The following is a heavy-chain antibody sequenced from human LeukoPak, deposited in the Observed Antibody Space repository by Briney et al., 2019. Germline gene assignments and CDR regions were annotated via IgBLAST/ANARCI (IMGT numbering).Heavy chain of an antibody. CDR2: IKSNPDGGAT. V-gene: IGHV3-15*01. D-gene: IGHD3-10*01. CDR1: GFSFTNTW. CDR3: ATDAFLLFGEFAH. J-gene: IGHJ4*02. Sequence: GGSLRLSCAVSGFSFTNTWLSWGRQAPGRGLELVGRIKSNPDGGATVYSAPVKGRFTISRDDSKNTLYLQLDSLKAEDTAVYYCATDAFLLFGEFAHWGQGTLVTVSS.